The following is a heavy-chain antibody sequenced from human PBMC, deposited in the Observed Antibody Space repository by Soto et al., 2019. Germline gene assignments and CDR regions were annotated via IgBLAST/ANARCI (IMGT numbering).Heavy chain of an antibody. CDR1: GGSTSSGGYY. J-gene: IGHJ3*02. V-gene: IGHV4-31*03. D-gene: IGHD3-22*01. Sequence: SETLSLTCTVSGGSTSSGGYYWSWIRQHPGKGLEWIGYIYYSGSTYYNPSLKSRVTISVDTSKNQFSLKLSSVTAADTAVYYCARDRGRGFITMIVDDADAFDIWCQGTMLTV. CDR3: ARDRGRGFITMIVDDADAFDI. CDR2: IYYSGST.